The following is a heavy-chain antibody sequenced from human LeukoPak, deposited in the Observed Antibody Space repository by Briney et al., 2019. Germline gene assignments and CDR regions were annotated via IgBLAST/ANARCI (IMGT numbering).Heavy chain of an antibody. CDR2: ISSSGSSI. D-gene: IGHD5-18*01. J-gene: IGHJ4*02. CDR1: GFTFSDYY. CDR3: ARSSGYILDQ. Sequence: GGSLRLSCAASGFTFSDYYMSWIRQAPGKGLEWVSYISSSGSSIYYADSVKGRLTIPRDNAKNSLYLQMNSLRAEDTAVYYYARSSGYILDQWGQGTLVTVSS. V-gene: IGHV3-11*01.